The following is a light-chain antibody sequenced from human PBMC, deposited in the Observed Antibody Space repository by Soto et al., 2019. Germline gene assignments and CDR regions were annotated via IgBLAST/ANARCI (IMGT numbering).Light chain of an antibody. Sequence: QSVLTQPPSVSGAPGQRVTTSCIGATSDVHWYQHLPGTAPKLLIYGNNNRPSGVPDRFSGSKSGTSASLAITGLQAEDEADYYCQSFDSSLSALYVFGTGTKVTVL. CDR1: GATSD. CDR2: GNN. V-gene: IGLV1-40*01. J-gene: IGLJ1*01. CDR3: QSFDSSLSALYV.